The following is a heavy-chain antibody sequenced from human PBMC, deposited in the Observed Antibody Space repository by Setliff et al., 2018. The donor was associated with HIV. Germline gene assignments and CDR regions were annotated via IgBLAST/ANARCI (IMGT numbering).Heavy chain of an antibody. CDR2: IYTSGNT. J-gene: IGHJ4*02. Sequence: SETLSLTCTVSGDSITTYYWSWIRQPAGKGLEWIGRIYTSGNTNYNPSLKSRVTMSVDTSKKQFSLKLTSVTAADTAVYYCAGRFYYSGSGIWAGLDSWGQGTLVTVSS. CDR3: AGRFYYSGSGIWAGLDS. D-gene: IGHD3-10*01. CDR1: GDSITTYY. V-gene: IGHV4-4*07.